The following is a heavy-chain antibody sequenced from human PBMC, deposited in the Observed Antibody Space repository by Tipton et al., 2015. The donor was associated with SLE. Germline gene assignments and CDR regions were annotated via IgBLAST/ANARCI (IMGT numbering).Heavy chain of an antibody. CDR2: IYYSGST. V-gene: IGHV4-59*08. J-gene: IGHJ4*02. CDR3: ARTVDFGGKGDYFDF. D-gene: IGHD4-23*01. CDR1: GDSISSYY. Sequence: TLSLTCTVSGDSISSYYWSWIRQPPGKGLEWIGYIYYSGSTNYNPSLTGRVTISVDTSKNQFSLKLTSVTAADTGKYYCARTVDFGGKGDYFDFWGQGNLVTVSS.